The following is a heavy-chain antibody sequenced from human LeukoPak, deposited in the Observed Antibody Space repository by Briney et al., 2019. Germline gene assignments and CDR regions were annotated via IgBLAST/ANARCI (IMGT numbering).Heavy chain of an antibody. CDR3: ARALSYKAWFDP. J-gene: IGHJ5*02. Sequence: GGSLRLSCAASGFTFSSYAMSWVRQAPGKGLEWVSAISGSGGSTYYADSVKGRFTISRDNAKNSLYLRMNSLRAEDTAVYYCARALSYKAWFDPWGQGTLVTVSS. D-gene: IGHD1-14*01. V-gene: IGHV3-23*01. CDR1: GFTFSSYA. CDR2: ISGSGGST.